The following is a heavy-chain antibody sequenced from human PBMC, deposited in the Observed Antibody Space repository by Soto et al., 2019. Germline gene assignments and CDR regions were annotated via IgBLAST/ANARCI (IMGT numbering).Heavy chain of an antibody. D-gene: IGHD3-3*01. V-gene: IGHV3-30*04. J-gene: IGHJ5*01. Sequence: QVQLVESGGGEVQPGGSLRLSCAASGFTFSRHAIHWVRLTPGRGLEWVLAISRDGSYIYYTDSVKGRFTVSRDNSKNTVFVQMNRLIPDDTALYFWARTRNGGVADSFDSWGQGTRVTVSS. CDR3: ARTRNGGVADSFDS. CDR1: GFTFSRHA. CDR2: ISRDGSYI.